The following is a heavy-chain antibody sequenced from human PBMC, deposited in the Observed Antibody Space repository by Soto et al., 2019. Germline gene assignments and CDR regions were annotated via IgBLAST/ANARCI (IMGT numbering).Heavy chain of an antibody. CDR1: GGSFSGYY. CDR2: INHSGST. Sequence: SETLSLTCAVYGGSFSGYYWSWIRQPPGKGLEWIGEINHSGSTNYNPSLKSRVTISVDTSKNQFSLKLSSVTAADTAVYYCARGGYSGYGGAWFDPWGQGTLVTVSS. V-gene: IGHV4-34*01. D-gene: IGHD5-12*01. CDR3: ARGGYSGYGGAWFDP. J-gene: IGHJ5*02.